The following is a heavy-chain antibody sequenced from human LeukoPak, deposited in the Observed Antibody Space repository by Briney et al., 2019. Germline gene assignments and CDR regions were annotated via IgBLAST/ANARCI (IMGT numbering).Heavy chain of an antibody. V-gene: IGHV1-69*04. CDR1: GGTFSSYA. Sequence: SVKVSYKASGGTFSSYAISWVRQAPGQGLEWMGRIIPVLNIANYAQKFQGRVTITADKSTSTAYMELSSLRSEDTAVYYCARGGPLGVVTHHFDFWGQGTLVTVSS. CDR2: IIPVLNIA. D-gene: IGHD3-3*01. J-gene: IGHJ4*02. CDR3: ARGGPLGVVTHHFDF.